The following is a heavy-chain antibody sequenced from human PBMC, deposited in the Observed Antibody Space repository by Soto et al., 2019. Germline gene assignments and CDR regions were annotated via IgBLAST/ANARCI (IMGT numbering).Heavy chain of an antibody. CDR3: AKAAYSSGWYPFYY. CDR1: GLTCSSYA. CDR2: ISGSGGST. J-gene: IGHJ4*02. Sequence: VGSLRHSCAVSGLTCSSYAMSWVRQATGKGLEWVSAISGSGGSTYYADSVKGRFTISRDNSKNTLYLQMNSLRAEDTAVYYCAKAAYSSGWYPFYYWGQGTLVTVSS. V-gene: IGHV3-23*01. D-gene: IGHD6-19*01.